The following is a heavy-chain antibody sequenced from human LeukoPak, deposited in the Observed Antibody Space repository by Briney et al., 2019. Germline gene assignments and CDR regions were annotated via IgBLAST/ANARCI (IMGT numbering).Heavy chain of an antibody. V-gene: IGHV3-48*04. D-gene: IGHD3-22*01. Sequence: GGSLRLSCAASGFTFSSYSMNWVRQAPGKGLEWVSYISSSSSTIYYADSVKGRFTISRDNAKNSLYLQMNSLRAEDTAVYYCARDRGDDSSYYYYYGMDVWGQGTTVTVSS. CDR2: ISSSSSTI. CDR3: ARDRGDDSSYYYYYGMDV. J-gene: IGHJ6*02. CDR1: GFTFSSYS.